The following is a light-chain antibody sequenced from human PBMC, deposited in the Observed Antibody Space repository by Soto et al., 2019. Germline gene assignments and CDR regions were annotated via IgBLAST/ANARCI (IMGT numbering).Light chain of an antibody. J-gene: IGKJ1*01. CDR1: QTISSNN. CDR2: GTS. Sequence: EIVLTQSQGTLSVSPGERATLSCRAIQTISSNNLAWYQQNPGQAPSLLIYGTSSRATGIPDRFSGSGSGTDFSLTISRLEPEDSAIYYCQQYGIWTFGQGTNVQI. CDR3: QQYGIWT. V-gene: IGKV3-20*01.